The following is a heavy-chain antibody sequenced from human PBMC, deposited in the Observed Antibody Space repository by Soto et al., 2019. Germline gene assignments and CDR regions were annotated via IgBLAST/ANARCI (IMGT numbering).Heavy chain of an antibody. Sequence: EVQLVESGGGLVQPGGSLRLSCAASGFTFSSYSMNWVRQAPGKGLEWVSYISSSSSTIYYADSVKGRFTISRDNAKNPLYLQVTRLREEDAAGDHCARRAQQLARHYYGMDVWGQGTTVTVSS. V-gene: IGHV3-48*02. CDR2: ISSSSSTI. D-gene: IGHD6-13*01. CDR3: ARRAQQLARHYYGMDV. CDR1: GFTFSSYS. J-gene: IGHJ6*02.